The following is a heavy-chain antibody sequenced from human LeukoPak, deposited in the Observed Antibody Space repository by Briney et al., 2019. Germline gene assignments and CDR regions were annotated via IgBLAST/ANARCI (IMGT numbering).Heavy chain of an antibody. J-gene: IGHJ4*02. D-gene: IGHD2-2*01. Sequence: PSETLSLTCTVSGGSISSYYWSWIRQPPGKGLEWIGYIYYSGSTYYNPSLKSRVTISVDTSKNQFSLKLSSVTAADTAVYYCAREVIPNGFDYWGQGTLVTVSS. CDR1: GGSISSYY. CDR2: IYYSGST. V-gene: IGHV4-30-4*08. CDR3: AREVIPNGFDY.